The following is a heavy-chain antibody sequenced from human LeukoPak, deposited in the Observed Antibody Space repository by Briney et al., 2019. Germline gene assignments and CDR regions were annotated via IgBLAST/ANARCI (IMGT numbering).Heavy chain of an antibody. D-gene: IGHD6-19*01. CDR3: ARVGIAVAQFFDY. CDR1: GFTFRNYW. Sequence: GGSLRLSCAASGFTFRNYWMSWVRQVPGKGLEWVVNINEGGNEKNYVDSVKGRFTISRDNAKNSLYLQMNSLRDEDTAVYYCARVGIAVAQFFDYWGQGTLVTVSS. J-gene: IGHJ4*02. CDR2: INEGGNEK. V-gene: IGHV3-7*01.